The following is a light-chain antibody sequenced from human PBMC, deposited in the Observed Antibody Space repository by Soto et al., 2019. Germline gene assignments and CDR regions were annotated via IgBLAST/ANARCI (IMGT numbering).Light chain of an antibody. CDR1: QNISRS. CDR3: HQYNGWPRT. J-gene: IGKJ1*01. V-gene: IGKV3-15*01. CDR2: GTS. Sequence: IAMTQSRVTLSVYKGARDPLSGSASQNISRSLAWYQQKPGQGPSLLIYGTSTRAGGVPARFSGGGSGTEFTLTISSLQSEDFAVYYCHQYNGWPRTFGQGTKVDIK.